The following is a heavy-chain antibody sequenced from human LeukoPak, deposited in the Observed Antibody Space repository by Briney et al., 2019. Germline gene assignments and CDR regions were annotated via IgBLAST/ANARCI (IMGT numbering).Heavy chain of an antibody. J-gene: IGHJ4*02. CDR2: INPSGGST. V-gene: IGHV1-46*01. CDR3: ARVPYTAMVNYCDY. CDR1: GYTFTRYY. Sequence: ASVKVSCKASGYTFTRYYMHWVRQAPGQGLEWMGIINPSGGSTSYAQKFQGRVTVTRDMSTSTVYMELGSLRSEDTAVYYCARVPYTAMVNYCDYWGQGTLVTVSS. D-gene: IGHD5-18*01.